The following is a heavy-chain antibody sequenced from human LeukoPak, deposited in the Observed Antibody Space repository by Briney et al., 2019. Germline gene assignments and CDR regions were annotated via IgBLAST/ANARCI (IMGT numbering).Heavy chain of an antibody. D-gene: IGHD3-9*01. J-gene: IGHJ4*02. CDR2: INPSGGST. V-gene: IGHV1-46*01. Sequence: ASVKVSCKASGYTFTSYYMNWVRQAPGQGLEWMGIINPSGGSTSYAQKFQGRVTMTRDTSTSTVYMELSSLRSEDTAVYYCARELGSGYAGDWGQGTLVTVSS. CDR3: ARELGSGYAGD. CDR1: GYTFTSYY.